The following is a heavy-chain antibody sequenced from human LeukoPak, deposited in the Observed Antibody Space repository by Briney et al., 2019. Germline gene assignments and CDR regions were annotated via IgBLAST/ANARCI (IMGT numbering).Heavy chain of an antibody. D-gene: IGHD3-10*01. Sequence: SETLSLTCTVSGYSITSGYYWGWIRQPPGKGLEWIGSIYHSGSTFYNPSLKSRVTISVDTSKNQFSLKLSSVTAADTTVYYCARDQDYYGSGSYGPDYWGQGTLVTVSS. CDR2: IYHSGST. J-gene: IGHJ4*02. CDR3: ARDQDYYGSGSYGPDY. V-gene: IGHV4-38-2*02. CDR1: GYSITSGYY.